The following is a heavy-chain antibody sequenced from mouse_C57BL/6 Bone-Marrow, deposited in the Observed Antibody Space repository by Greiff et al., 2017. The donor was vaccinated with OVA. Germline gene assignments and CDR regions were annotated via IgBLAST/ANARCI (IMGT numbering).Heavy chain of an antibody. CDR3: ARLRGGYYVGAMDY. CDR2: IYPGSGSA. Sequence: QVQLQQPGAELVKPGASVKMSCKASGYTFTSYWITWVKQRPGQGLEWIGDIYPGSGSANYNEKFKSKATLTVDTSSSTAYMQLSSLTSEDSAVYYCARLRGGYYVGAMDYWGQGTSVTVSS. J-gene: IGHJ4*01. V-gene: IGHV1-55*01. D-gene: IGHD2-3*01. CDR1: GYTFTSYW.